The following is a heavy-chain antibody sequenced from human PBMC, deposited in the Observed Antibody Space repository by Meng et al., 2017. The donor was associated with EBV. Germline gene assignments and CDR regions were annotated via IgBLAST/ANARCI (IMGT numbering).Heavy chain of an antibody. J-gene: IGHJ4*02. Sequence: VQLMQSCAEVKTPVTPVMVCCKASGYNLTSYYMKWVRQAPGQGLKWMGIINPSGGSPSNEQKFQGRVTMTRDTSTSTVYMELSSLRSEDTAVYYCARDFCGGDCYLFDYWGQGTLVTVSS. CDR2: INPSGGSP. D-gene: IGHD2-21*01. CDR1: GYNLTSYY. CDR3: ARDFCGGDCYLFDY. V-gene: IGHV1-46*01.